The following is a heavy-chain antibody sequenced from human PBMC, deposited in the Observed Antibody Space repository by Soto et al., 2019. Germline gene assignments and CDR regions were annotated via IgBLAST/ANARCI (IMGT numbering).Heavy chain of an antibody. CDR3: SIGSWSAETFDV. V-gene: IGHV1-69*02. D-gene: IGHD2-2*01. Sequence: QVHLEQSGAEVKKPGSSVKVSCKAAGGTFSTYTLIWVRQAPGQGLEWMGRIIPMLTVTNSAQKFQGRVTLTADKSTSTAFMELTSLTSDATAVYYCSIGSWSAETFDVWGQGTMVTVSS. J-gene: IGHJ3*01. CDR2: IIPMLTVT. CDR1: GGTFSTYT.